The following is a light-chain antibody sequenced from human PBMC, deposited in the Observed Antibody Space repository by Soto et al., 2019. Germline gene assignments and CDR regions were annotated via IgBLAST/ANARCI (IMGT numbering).Light chain of an antibody. CDR1: SSNIGSNY. V-gene: IGLV1-47*02. CDR3: AAWDNSLSGRV. J-gene: IGLJ3*02. Sequence: QSVLTQPPSASGTPGQRVTISCSGSSSNIGSNYVYWYQQLPGTAPKLLVVDDNQRPSGVPDRFSDSKSGTSASLAISGLRSEDEADYYCAAWDNSLSGRVFGGGTKLTVL. CDR2: DDN.